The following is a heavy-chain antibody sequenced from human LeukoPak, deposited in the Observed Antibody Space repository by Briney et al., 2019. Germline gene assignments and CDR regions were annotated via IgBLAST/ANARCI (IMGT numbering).Heavy chain of an antibody. Sequence: GGSLRLSCAASGFTFDDYAVHWVRQAPGKGLEWVSGISWNSGSICYADSVKGRFTISRDNAKNSLYLQMNSLRAEDTALYYCAKDTVSAVAGTNLDYWGQGTLVTVSS. V-gene: IGHV3-9*01. CDR3: AKDTVSAVAGTNLDY. CDR2: ISWNSGSI. J-gene: IGHJ4*02. D-gene: IGHD6-19*01. CDR1: GFTFDDYA.